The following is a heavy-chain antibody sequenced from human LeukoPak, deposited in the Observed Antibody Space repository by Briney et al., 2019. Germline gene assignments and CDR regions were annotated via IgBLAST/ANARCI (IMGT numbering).Heavy chain of an antibody. Sequence: SETLSLTCTVSGDSIRAYYWNWIRQPPGKGLEWIGYIYYSGSAYYNPSLKSRVLISVDSSKQFFSLRLNSETVADTAVYYCATSGSPGAFDIWGRGTMVTVAS. CDR2: IYYSGSA. D-gene: IGHD1-1*01. CDR3: ATSGSPGAFDI. CDR1: GDSIRAYY. J-gene: IGHJ3*02. V-gene: IGHV4-59*08.